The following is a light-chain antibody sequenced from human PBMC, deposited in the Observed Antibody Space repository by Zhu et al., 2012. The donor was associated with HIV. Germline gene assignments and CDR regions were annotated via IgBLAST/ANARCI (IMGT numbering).Light chain of an antibody. CDR1: QGISNS. CDR2: GAS. Sequence: DIQMTQSPSSLSASVGDRVTITCRASQGISNSLAWYQQKPGKAPKLLLYGASRLESGVPSRFSGSGSGTDYTLTISSLQPEDFATYYCRQYYSTPYTFGQGTKLEIK. J-gene: IGKJ2*01. CDR3: RQYYSTPYT. V-gene: IGKV1-NL1*01.